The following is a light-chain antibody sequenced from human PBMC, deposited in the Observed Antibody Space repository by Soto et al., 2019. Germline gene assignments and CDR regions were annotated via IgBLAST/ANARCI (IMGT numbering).Light chain of an antibody. Sequence: QSALTQPPSASGSPGQSVTISCTGTSSEVGGYNFVSWYQQHPGKAPKRMIYEVTKRPSGVPDRFSGSKSGNTASLTVSGLQAEDEADYYCSSYAGSNNRYVFGTGTKLTVL. V-gene: IGLV2-8*01. J-gene: IGLJ1*01. CDR3: SSYAGSNNRYV. CDR2: EVT. CDR1: SSEVGGYNF.